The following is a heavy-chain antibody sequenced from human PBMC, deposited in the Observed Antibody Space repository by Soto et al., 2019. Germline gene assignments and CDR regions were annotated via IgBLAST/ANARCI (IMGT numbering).Heavy chain of an antibody. J-gene: IGHJ4*02. CDR3: ARTRIAAAGNYFDY. Sequence: GASVKVSCKASGGTFSSYAISWVRQAPGQGLEWMGGIIPIFGTANYAQKFQGRVTITADESTSTAYMELSSLRSEDTAVYYCARTRIAAAGNYFDYWGQGTLVTVSS. CDR2: IIPIFGTA. D-gene: IGHD6-13*01. V-gene: IGHV1-69*13. CDR1: GGTFSSYA.